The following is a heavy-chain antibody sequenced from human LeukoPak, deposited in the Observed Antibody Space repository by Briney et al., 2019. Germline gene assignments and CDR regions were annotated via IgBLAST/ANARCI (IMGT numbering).Heavy chain of an antibody. J-gene: IGHJ4*02. V-gene: IGHV1-18*01. CDR2: ISAYNGNT. D-gene: IGHD3-10*01. Sequence: ASVRVSCKASGYTFTSYGIIWVRQAPGQGLEWMGWISAYNGNTNYAQKLQGRVTMTTDTSTSTAYMELRSLRSDDTAVYYCARDTLWFGEYLIFDYWGQGTLVTVSS. CDR3: ARDTLWFGEYLIFDY. CDR1: GYTFTSYG.